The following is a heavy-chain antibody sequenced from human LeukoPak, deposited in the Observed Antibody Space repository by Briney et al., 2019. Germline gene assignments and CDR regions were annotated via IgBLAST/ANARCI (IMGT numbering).Heavy chain of an antibody. J-gene: IGHJ2*01. CDR1: GGSISSYY. Sequence: TSSETLSLTCTVSGGSISSYYWSWIRQPPGKGLEWIGYIYYSGSTNYNPSLKSRVTISVDTSKNQFSLKLSSVTAADTAVYYCARYRRVYCSGGSCFRYFDLWGRGTLVTVSS. CDR2: IYYSGST. V-gene: IGHV4-59*01. CDR3: ARYRRVYCSGGSCFRYFDL. D-gene: IGHD2-15*01.